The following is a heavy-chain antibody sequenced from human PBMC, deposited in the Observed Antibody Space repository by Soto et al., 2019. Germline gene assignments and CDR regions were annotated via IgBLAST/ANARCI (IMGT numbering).Heavy chain of an antibody. J-gene: IGHJ4*02. CDR2: ISRSSDHM. Sequence: EVQLVESGGGLVKPGGSLRLSCAASGFIFSTYSMNWVRQTPAKGLEWVSSISRSSDHMYYADSVRGRFTISRDNAKNSLFLQMNSLRAEDTAVYYCTRAMSGGPVDYWGQGALVTVSS. CDR1: GFIFSTYS. D-gene: IGHD2-15*01. V-gene: IGHV3-21*01. CDR3: TRAMSGGPVDY.